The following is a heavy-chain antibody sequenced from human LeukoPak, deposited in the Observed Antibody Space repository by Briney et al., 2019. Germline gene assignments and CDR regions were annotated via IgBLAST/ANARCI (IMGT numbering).Heavy chain of an antibody. V-gene: IGHV3-48*02. CDR1: GFTFSSYS. J-gene: IGHJ4*02. CDR2: ISSSSSSTI. CDR3: ARALVVHADY. D-gene: IGHD3-22*01. Sequence: GGSLRLSCAASGFTFSSYSMNWVRQAPGKGLEWVSYISSSSSSTIYYADSVKGRFTISRDNAKNSLYLQMNSLRDEDTAVYYCARALVVHADYWGQGTLVTVSS.